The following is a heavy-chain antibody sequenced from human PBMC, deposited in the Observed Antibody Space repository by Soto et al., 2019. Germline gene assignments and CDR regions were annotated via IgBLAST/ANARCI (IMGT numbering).Heavy chain of an antibody. J-gene: IGHJ3*02. CDR2: VYYSGST. D-gene: IGHD1-26*01. Sequence: QVQLQESGPGLVKPSETLSLTCTVSGGSISSYYWIWIRQSPGKGLEWIGYVYYSGSTNYNPSLKSRVTISVDTSKNQFSLKLSSVTAADTAVYCSARRGTWGAFDIWGQGTMVTVSS. CDR1: GGSISSYY. V-gene: IGHV4-59*08. CDR3: ARRGTWGAFDI.